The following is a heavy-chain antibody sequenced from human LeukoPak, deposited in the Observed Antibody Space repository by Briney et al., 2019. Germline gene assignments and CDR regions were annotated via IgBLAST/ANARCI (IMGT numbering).Heavy chain of an antibody. V-gene: IGHV1-69*13. J-gene: IGHJ4*02. CDR1: GGTFSSYA. CDR3: ARGPLLWFGEFHFDY. D-gene: IGHD3-10*01. Sequence: ASVKVSCKASGGTFSSYAISWVRQAPGQGLEWMGGIIPIFGTANYAQKFQGRVTITAGESTSTAYMELSSLRSEDTAVYYCARGPLLWFGEFHFDYWGQGTLVTVSS. CDR2: IIPIFGTA.